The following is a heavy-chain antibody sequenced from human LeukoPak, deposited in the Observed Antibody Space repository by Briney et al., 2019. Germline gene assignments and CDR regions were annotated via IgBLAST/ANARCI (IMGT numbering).Heavy chain of an antibody. CDR1: GVTVSGTH. Sequence: PGGALILSCAASGVTVSGTHMSCVRQAPGEGLEWVSAMYTGGTTYYADSVAGRFTVSRDNSKNTLYLHMNSLRVEDTAVYYCAKDEATSGGGLASWGQGTLVAVSS. D-gene: IGHD3-16*01. J-gene: IGHJ4*02. CDR3: AKDEATSGGGLAS. V-gene: IGHV3-53*01. CDR2: MYTGGTT.